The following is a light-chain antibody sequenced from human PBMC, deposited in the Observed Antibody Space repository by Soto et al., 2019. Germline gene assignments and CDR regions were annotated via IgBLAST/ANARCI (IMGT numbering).Light chain of an antibody. CDR3: LLSYSGARSGV. CDR1: TGAVTSGHY. V-gene: IGLV7-46*01. CDR2: DTS. Sequence: QAVVTQEPSLTVSPGGTVTLTCGSSTGAVTSGHYPYWFQQKPGQAPRTLIYDTSNKHYWTPARFSGSLLGGKAALTLSGAQPEDEAEYYCLLSYSGARSGVFGTGTKVTVL. J-gene: IGLJ1*01.